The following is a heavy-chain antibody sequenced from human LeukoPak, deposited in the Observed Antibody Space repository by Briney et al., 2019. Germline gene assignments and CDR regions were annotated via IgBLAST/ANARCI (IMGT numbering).Heavy chain of an antibody. V-gene: IGHV4-31*03. J-gene: IGHJ6*02. CDR1: GGSISSGGYY. CDR3: ARSTSRRYYYYGMDV. Sequence: SQTLSLTCTVSGGSISSGGYYRSWIRQHPGKGLEWIGYIYYSGSTYYNPSLKSRVTISVDTSKNQFSLKLSSVTAADTAVYYCARSTSRRYYYYGMDVCGQGTTVTVSS. D-gene: IGHD2/OR15-2a*01. CDR2: IYYSGST.